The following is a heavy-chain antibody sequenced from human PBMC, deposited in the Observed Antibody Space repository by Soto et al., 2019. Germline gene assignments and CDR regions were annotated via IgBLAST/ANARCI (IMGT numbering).Heavy chain of an antibody. CDR3: ARCNGVSCYKADGMDV. Sequence: QVQLVESGGGVVQPGRSLRLSCAASGFTFSTYGMHWVRQAPGKGLEWAAVIWYDGSNKYYEDSVKGRFIISRDNSKNTLYLQMNSLRAEDTAVYYCARCNGVSCYKADGMDVWGQGTTVTVSS. J-gene: IGHJ6*02. CDR1: GFTFSTYG. D-gene: IGHD2-15*01. V-gene: IGHV3-33*01. CDR2: IWYDGSNK.